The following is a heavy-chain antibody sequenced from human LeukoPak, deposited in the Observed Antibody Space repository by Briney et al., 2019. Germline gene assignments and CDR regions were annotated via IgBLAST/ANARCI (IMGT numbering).Heavy chain of an antibody. Sequence: GGSLRLSCTASGFTFGDYAMSWVRQAPGKGLEWVANMNQDGSEKNYVDSVKGRFTISRDNAKNSLYLQMNSLRAEDTAVHYCARDGGVLGKFDYWGQGTLVTVSS. CDR3: ARDGGVLGKFDY. CDR2: MNQDGSEK. J-gene: IGHJ4*02. CDR1: GFTFGDYA. V-gene: IGHV3-7*01. D-gene: IGHD3-3*01.